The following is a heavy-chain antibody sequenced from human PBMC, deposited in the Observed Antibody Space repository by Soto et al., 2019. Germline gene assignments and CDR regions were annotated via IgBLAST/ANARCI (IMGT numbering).Heavy chain of an antibody. D-gene: IGHD6-6*01. CDR2: IYYSGST. CDR3: ARPTSIAARRSFLYGCDP. Sequence: QLQLQESGPGLVKPSETLSLTCTVSGGSISSSSYYWGWIRQPPGKGLEWIGSIYYSGSTYYNPSPSSRVPIHVDPSKNQFSRELSSVTAADTAVYYCARPTSIAARRSFLYGCDPWGQGTLVTVST. CDR1: GGSISSSSYY. J-gene: IGHJ5*02. V-gene: IGHV4-39*01.